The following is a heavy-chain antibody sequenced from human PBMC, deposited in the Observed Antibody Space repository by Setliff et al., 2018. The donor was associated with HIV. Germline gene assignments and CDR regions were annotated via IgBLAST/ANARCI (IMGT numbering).Heavy chain of an antibody. CDR3: VTSEPYNSSPFH. Sequence: VKVSCKASGYIFSSYGITWVRQAPGQGLEWMGWISAYSGNTNYAQKLQGRVTMTTDTSTNTASMELGRLRSNDTAVYYCVTSEPYNSSPFHWGQGTLVTVSS. CDR1: GYIFSSYG. J-gene: IGHJ4*02. CDR2: ISAYSGNT. V-gene: IGHV1-18*01. D-gene: IGHD6-13*01.